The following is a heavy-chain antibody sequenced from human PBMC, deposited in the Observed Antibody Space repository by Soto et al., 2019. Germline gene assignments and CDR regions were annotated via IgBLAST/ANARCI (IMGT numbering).Heavy chain of an antibody. V-gene: IGHV3-23*01. CDR3: VRSFTWYSEADY. J-gene: IGHJ4*02. CDR2: ISGGGGDT. CDR1: GFSCNSYA. D-gene: IGHD6-13*01. Sequence: EVQLLESGGGLVQPGGSLRLSCAASGFSCNSYALNWVRQAPGKGLEWVSSISGGGGDTSYADSVRGRFTISRDNSRSTLYLQMNSLRADDAAVYYCVRSFTWYSEADYWGQGTLVTVSS.